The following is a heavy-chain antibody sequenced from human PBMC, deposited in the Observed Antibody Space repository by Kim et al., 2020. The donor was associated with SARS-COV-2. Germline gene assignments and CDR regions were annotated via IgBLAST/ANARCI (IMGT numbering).Heavy chain of an antibody. Sequence: ASVKVSCKASGYTFTGYYMHWVRQAPGQGLEWMGRINPNSGGTNYAQKFQGRVTMTRDTSISTAYMELSRLRSDDTAVYYCARDPGITMVPSDAFDIWGQGTMVTVSS. V-gene: IGHV1-2*06. D-gene: IGHD3-10*01. J-gene: IGHJ3*02. CDR3: ARDPGITMVPSDAFDI. CDR1: GYTFTGYY. CDR2: INPNSGGT.